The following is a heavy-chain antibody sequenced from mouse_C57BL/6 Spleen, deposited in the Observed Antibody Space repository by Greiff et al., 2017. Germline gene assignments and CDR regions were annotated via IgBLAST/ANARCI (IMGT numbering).Heavy chain of an antibody. V-gene: IGHV1-54*01. CDR1: GYAFTNYL. Sequence: VQLQQSGAELVRPGTSVKVSCKASGYAFTNYLIEWVKQRPGQGLEWIGVINPGSGGTNYNEKFKGKATLTADKSSSTAYMQLSSLTSEDSAVYFCARRGLDSSGYYWGQGTTLTVSS. CDR3: ARRGLDSSGYY. CDR2: INPGSGGT. J-gene: IGHJ2*01. D-gene: IGHD3-2*02.